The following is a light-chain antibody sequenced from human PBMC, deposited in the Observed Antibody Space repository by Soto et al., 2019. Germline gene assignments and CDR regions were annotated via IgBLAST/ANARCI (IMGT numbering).Light chain of an antibody. CDR3: SSYTSTSTVV. V-gene: IGLV2-14*03. J-gene: IGLJ2*01. CDR1: SSDVGGYNY. CDR2: DVS. Sequence: QSALTQPASVSGSPGQSITISCTGTSSDVGGYNYVSWYQHHPGKAPKLMIYDVSNRPSGVSNRFSGSKSDNTASLTISGLQAEDEADYYCSSYTSTSTVVFGGGTQLTVL.